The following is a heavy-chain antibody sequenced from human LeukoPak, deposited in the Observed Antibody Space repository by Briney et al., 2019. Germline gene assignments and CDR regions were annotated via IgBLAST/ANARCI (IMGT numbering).Heavy chain of an antibody. Sequence: GGTLRLSCAASGFTFTNYVMTWVRQAPGKGLEWVSSISISGNYIYYADSVKGRFTISRNNAKNSLYLQMNSLRAEDTAVYYCARRSGYYYYYYMDVWGKGTTVTVSS. D-gene: IGHD3-10*01. V-gene: IGHV3-21*01. J-gene: IGHJ6*03. CDR1: GFTFTNYV. CDR3: ARRSGYYYYYYMDV. CDR2: ISISGNYI.